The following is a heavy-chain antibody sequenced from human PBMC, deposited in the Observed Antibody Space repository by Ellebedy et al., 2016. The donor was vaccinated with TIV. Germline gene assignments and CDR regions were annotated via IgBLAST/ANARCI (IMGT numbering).Heavy chain of an antibody. CDR1: GFTFRSHG. Sequence: GESLKISCVASGFTFRSHGIYWVRQAPGKGLEWVAVISSDGSNKYYADSVKGRFTISRDNSKNTLYPQMNSLRTDDMAVYYCARGGSSGSSDYWGQGTLATVSS. D-gene: IGHD3-10*01. CDR3: ARGGSSGSSDY. CDR2: ISSDGSNK. J-gene: IGHJ4*02. V-gene: IGHV3-30*03.